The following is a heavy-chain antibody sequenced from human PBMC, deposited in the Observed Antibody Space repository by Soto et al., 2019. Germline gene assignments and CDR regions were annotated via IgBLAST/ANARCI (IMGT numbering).Heavy chain of an antibody. Sequence: SETPSLTCTGSGGSLSNFSWSWIRQPPGKGMEWIGYIYYSGSTNYNPSLKSRVTISVDTSKDQFSLKLSSVTAADTAVYYCARDHSSGWGAYDYWGQGTLVTVSS. D-gene: IGHD6-19*01. V-gene: IGHV4-59*01. CDR3: ARDHSSGWGAYDY. CDR1: GGSLSNFS. CDR2: IYYSGST. J-gene: IGHJ4*02.